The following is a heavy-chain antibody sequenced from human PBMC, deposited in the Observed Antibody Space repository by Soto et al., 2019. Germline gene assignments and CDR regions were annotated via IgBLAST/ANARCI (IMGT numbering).Heavy chain of an antibody. J-gene: IGHJ2*01. V-gene: IGHV3-48*02. Sequence: EVQLVESGGDLVQPGGSLRLSCAASGFTFSHYSMNWVRQAPGKGLEWVSYISSGSTTIYYADSVKGRFTISRDNAKNSVYLQMNSLRDEDTAVYYCAKFGGWYGICNWYFELWGRGTLVTVSS. CDR2: ISSGSTTI. CDR1: GFTFSHYS. D-gene: IGHD6-19*01. CDR3: AKFGGWYGICNWYFEL.